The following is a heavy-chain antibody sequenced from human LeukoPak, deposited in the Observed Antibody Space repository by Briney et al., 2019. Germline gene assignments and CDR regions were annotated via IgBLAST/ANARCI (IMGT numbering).Heavy chain of an antibody. CDR3: ARDAIPFIEAAGRSWFDP. J-gene: IGHJ5*02. Sequence: ASVKVSFKASGYTFTSYGISWVRQAPGQGLEWMGWISAYNGNTNYAQKLQGRVTMTTDTSTSTAYMELRSLRSDDTAVYYCARDAIPFIEAAGRSWFDPWGQGTLVTVSS. V-gene: IGHV1-18*01. CDR2: ISAYNGNT. CDR1: GYTFTSYG. D-gene: IGHD6-13*01.